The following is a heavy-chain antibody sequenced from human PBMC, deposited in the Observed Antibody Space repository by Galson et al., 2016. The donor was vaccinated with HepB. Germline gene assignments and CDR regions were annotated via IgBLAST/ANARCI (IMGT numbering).Heavy chain of an antibody. D-gene: IGHD3-9*01. CDR3: AGITTVHFDWIPYFDY. CDR2: ISSSFSTT. Sequence: SLRLSCAASGFTFSSYSMNWVRQAPGQGLEWVSYISSSFSTTYYADSVKGRFTISRDNAKNSLFLQMNSLRDEDTAVYYCAGITTVHFDWIPYFDYWGQGTLVTVSS. CDR1: GFTFSSYS. V-gene: IGHV3-48*02. J-gene: IGHJ4*02.